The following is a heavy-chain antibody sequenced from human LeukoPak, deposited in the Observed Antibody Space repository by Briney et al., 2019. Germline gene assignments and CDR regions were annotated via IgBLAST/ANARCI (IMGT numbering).Heavy chain of an antibody. D-gene: IGHD3-22*01. CDR2: IYYSGST. CDR1: GGSISSSSYY. J-gene: IGHJ6*03. V-gene: IGHV4-39*07. Sequence: SETLSLTCTVSGGSISSSSYYWGWIRQPPGKGLEWIGSIYYSGSTYYNPSLKSRVTISVDKSKNQFSLKLSSVTAADTAVYYCARGEYYDSSGYYYALYYYYMDVGGKGTTVTVSS. CDR3: ARGEYYDSSGYYYALYYYYMDV.